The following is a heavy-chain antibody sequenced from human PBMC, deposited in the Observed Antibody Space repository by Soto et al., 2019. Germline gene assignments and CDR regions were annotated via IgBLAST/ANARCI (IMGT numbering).Heavy chain of an antibody. V-gene: IGHV3-23*01. CDR3: ANPLGGDDACDS. CDR2: ISGSGGST. D-gene: IGHD3-16*01. J-gene: IGHJ3*02. CDR1: GFTFSSYA. Sequence: EVQLLESGGGLVQPGGSLRLSCAASGFTFSSYAMNWVRQAPGKGLEWVSAISGSGGSTYYADSVKGRFTISRDKSKNTLYLQMDSLRAEDTAVYYCANPLGGDDACDSWGQGTMVTVSS.